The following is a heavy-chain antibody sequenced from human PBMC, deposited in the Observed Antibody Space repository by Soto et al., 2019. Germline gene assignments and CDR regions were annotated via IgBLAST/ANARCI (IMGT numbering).Heavy chain of an antibody. CDR2: IYYSGST. D-gene: IGHD2-15*01. Sequence: QLQLQESGPGLVKTSETLSLTCTVSGGSISSSSYYWGWIRQPPGKGLEWIGSIYYSGSTYYNPSLKSRVTISVDTSKNQFSLKLSSVTAADTAVYYCARPLGYCSGGSCYWGFFDYWGQGTLVTVSS. V-gene: IGHV4-39*01. J-gene: IGHJ4*02. CDR3: ARPLGYCSGGSCYWGFFDY. CDR1: GGSISSSSYY.